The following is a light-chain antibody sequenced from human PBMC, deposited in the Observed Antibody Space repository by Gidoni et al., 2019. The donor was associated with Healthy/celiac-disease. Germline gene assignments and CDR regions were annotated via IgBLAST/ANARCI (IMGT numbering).Light chain of an antibody. V-gene: IGLV3-21*02. Sequence: YVLTQPPPVSVAPGQTARITCGGNNIGSKSVHWYQQKPGQAPVLVVYDDSDQPSGIPERFSGSNSGNTATLTISRVEAGDEADYYCQVWDSSSDHPNWVFGGGTKLTVL. CDR3: QVWDSSSDHPNWV. J-gene: IGLJ3*02. CDR1: NIGSKS. CDR2: DDS.